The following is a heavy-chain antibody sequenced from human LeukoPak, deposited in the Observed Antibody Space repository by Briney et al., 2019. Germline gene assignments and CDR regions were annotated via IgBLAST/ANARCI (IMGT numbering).Heavy chain of an antibody. D-gene: IGHD4-17*01. CDR2: INPNSGGT. Sequence: ASVTVSFLASVYTFICYYMHWVGPAPGKGREWMGWINPNSGGTNYAQKFPGRVTMTRDTSTSTAYMERSRLRSDDTAAYYCAWDRYGDLYYYYGTDVWGQGTTVTAPS. J-gene: IGHJ6*02. CDR1: VYTFICYY. V-gene: IGHV1-2*02. CDR3: AWDRYGDLYYYYGTDV.